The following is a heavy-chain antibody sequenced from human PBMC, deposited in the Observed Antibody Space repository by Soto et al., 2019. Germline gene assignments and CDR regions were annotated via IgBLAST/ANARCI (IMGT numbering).Heavy chain of an antibody. D-gene: IGHD6-19*01. V-gene: IGHV3-30-3*01. J-gene: IGHJ4*02. CDR1: GFTFSSYA. CDR2: ISYDGSNK. CDR3: ARDLGSGWYSDY. Sequence: GGSLRLSCAASGFTFSSYAMHWVRQAPGKGLEWVAVISYDGSNKYYADSVKGRFTISRDNSKNTLYLQMNSLRAEDTAVYYCARDLGSGWYSDYWGQGTLVTVSS.